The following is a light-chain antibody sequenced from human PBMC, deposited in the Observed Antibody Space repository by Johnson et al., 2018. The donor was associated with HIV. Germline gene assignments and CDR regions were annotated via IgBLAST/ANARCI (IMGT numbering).Light chain of an antibody. CDR1: SSNIGNNY. CDR2: ENN. CDR3: AAWDDSLNGHYV. J-gene: IGLJ1*01. Sequence: QSVLTQPPSVSAAPGQKVTISCSGSSSNIGNNYVSWYQQLPGTAPKLLIYENNQRPSGVPDRFSGSKSGTSASLAISGLQAEDEADYYCAAWDDSLNGHYVFGTGTKVTVL. V-gene: IGLV1-51*02.